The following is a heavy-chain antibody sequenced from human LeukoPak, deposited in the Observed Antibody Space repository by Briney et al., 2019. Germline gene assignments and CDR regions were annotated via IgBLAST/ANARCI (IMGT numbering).Heavy chain of an antibody. D-gene: IGHD5-18*01. Sequence: GESLKISCKGSGYSFTSYWIGWVRQMPGKGLEWMGIIYPGDSDTRYSPSFQGQVTISADKSISTAYLQWSSLKASDTAMYYCAGHARPQLWHTGPFDPWGQGTLVTVSS. V-gene: IGHV5-51*01. J-gene: IGHJ5*02. CDR1: GYSFTSYW. CDR2: IYPGDSDT. CDR3: AGHARPQLWHTGPFDP.